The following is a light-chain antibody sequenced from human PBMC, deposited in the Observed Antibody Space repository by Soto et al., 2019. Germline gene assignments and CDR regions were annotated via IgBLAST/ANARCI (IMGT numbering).Light chain of an antibody. CDR1: QSISSW. J-gene: IGKJ1*01. V-gene: IGKV1-5*03. CDR3: QQYNSYWT. Sequence: DIQMTQSPSTLSASVGDRVTITCRASQSISSWLAWYQQKPGKAPKLLIYKASNLEGGVPSRFSGRGSGTEFTLTISSLQPDDFATYYCQQYNSYWTFGQGTKVEIK. CDR2: KAS.